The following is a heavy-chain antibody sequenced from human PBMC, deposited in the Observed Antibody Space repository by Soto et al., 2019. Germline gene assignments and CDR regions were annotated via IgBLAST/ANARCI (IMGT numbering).Heavy chain of an antibody. D-gene: IGHD2-2*01. J-gene: IGHJ4*02. CDR2: IIPIFGTA. V-gene: IGHV1-69*06. CDR3: ARALGYCSSTSCPTAY. CDR1: GGTFSSYA. Sequence: QVLLVQSGAEVKKPGSSVKVSCTASGGTFSSYAISWVRQAPGQGLEWMGGIIPIFGTANYAQKFQGRVTITADKSTSTAYMELSSLRSEDTAVYYCARALGYCSSTSCPTAYWGQGTLVTVSS.